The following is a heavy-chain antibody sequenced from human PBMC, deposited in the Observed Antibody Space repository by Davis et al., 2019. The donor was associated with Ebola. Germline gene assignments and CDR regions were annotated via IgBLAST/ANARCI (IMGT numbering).Heavy chain of an antibody. CDR1: GDSVSSGG. D-gene: IGHD5-18*01. J-gene: IGHJ6*04. Sequence: PSETLSLTCAISGDSVSSGGWNWIRQSPSRGLEWLGRTYYNSKWYSDYAVSVKSRITINPDTSKNQFSLQLNSVTPEDTALYYCARGWLRAGLDVWGEGTTVTVPS. V-gene: IGHV6-1*01. CDR3: ARGWLRAGLDV. CDR2: TYYNSKWYS.